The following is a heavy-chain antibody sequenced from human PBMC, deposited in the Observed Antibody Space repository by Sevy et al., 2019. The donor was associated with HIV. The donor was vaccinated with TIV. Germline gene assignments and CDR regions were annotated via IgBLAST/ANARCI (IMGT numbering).Heavy chain of an antibody. D-gene: IGHD3-10*01. J-gene: IGHJ3*01. Sequence: GGSLRLSCVASGFTFSNYWMTWVRQAPGKGLEWVANIKQDGSVKSYLDSVKGRFTISRDNVKSSLFLQMSSLRVEDTAIYYCARDLGYNDTADSYYDAFDLWGQGTMVTVSS. CDR2: IKQDGSVK. CDR1: GFTFSNYW. V-gene: IGHV3-7*01. CDR3: ARDLGYNDTADSYYDAFDL.